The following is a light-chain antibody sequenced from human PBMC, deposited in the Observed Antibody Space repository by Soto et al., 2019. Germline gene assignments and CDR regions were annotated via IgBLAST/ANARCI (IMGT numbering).Light chain of an antibody. CDR2: DNS. V-gene: IGLV1-51*01. CDR3: GTWDSRLSVV. CDR1: TSNIGNNY. Sequence: QSVLTQPPSVSAAPGQKVTISCSGGTSNIGNNYVAWYQQFPGTAPKRIIYDNSKRASGIPDRFSGSKSGTSATLVITGLQTGDEADYYCGTWDSRLSVVFGTGTKLTVL. J-gene: IGLJ1*01.